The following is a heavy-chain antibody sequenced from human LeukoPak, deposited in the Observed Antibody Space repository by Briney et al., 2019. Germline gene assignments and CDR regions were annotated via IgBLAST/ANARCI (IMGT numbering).Heavy chain of an antibody. V-gene: IGHV3-30*18. D-gene: IGHD3-22*01. Sequence: PGGSLRLSCAASGFTFSSYGMHWVRQAPGKGLEWVAVISYDGSNKYYAGSVKGRFTISRDNSKNTLYLQMTSLRAEDTAVYYCAKGSYYYDSSGYPFDYWGQGTLVTVSS. CDR2: ISYDGSNK. J-gene: IGHJ4*02. CDR3: AKGSYYYDSSGYPFDY. CDR1: GFTFSSYG.